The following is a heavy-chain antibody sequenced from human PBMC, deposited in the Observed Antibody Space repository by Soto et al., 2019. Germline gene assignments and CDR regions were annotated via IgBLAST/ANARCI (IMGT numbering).Heavy chain of an antibody. V-gene: IGHV1-18*01. CDR3: ARSGSIPYYYYGMDV. Sequence: QVHLVQSGAEVKKPGASVKVSCKTSGYSFTSSGINWVRQAPGQGLEWMGWISGYNGDTNYLQKFQGRVTMTTDTSTSTAYMVLRSLRSDDTAVYYCARSGSIPYYYYGMDVWGEGTTVTVSS. J-gene: IGHJ6*04. D-gene: IGHD2-2*02. CDR2: ISGYNGDT. CDR1: GYSFTSSG.